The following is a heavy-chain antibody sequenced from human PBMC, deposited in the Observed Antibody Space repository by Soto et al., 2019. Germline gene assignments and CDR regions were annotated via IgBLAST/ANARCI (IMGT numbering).Heavy chain of an antibody. V-gene: IGHV4-59*01. Sequence: SETLSLTCTVSGGSISSYYWSRIRPPPWKGLEWIGYIYYSGSTNYNPSLKSRVTISVDTSKNQFFLKLSSVTAADTAVYYCARAYYYDTRGFDYWGQGSLVTVS. J-gene: IGHJ4*02. CDR1: GGSISSYY. D-gene: IGHD3-22*01. CDR3: ARAYYYDTRGFDY. CDR2: IYYSGST.